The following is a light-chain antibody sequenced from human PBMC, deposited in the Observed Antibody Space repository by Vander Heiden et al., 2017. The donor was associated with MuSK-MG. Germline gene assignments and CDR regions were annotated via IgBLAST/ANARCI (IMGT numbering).Light chain of an antibody. CDR2: AVS. CDR3: QQGNNSHRVIP. J-gene: IGKJ1*01. CDR1: QAISTY. Sequence: DIQLTQSPSFLSASVGDRVTITCRASQAISTYLAWYQQKAGRAPKLLIHAVSTLESGVTSRFSGSGDGTEFNLTISNRQPEDFETYYCQQGNNSHRVIPFGQGT. V-gene: IGKV1-9*01.